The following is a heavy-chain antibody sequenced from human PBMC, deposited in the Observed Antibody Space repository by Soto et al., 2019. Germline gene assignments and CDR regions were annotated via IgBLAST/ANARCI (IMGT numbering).Heavy chain of an antibody. D-gene: IGHD1-1*01. Sequence: PSETLSLTCTVSGGSISSYYWSWIRQPPGKGLEWIGYIYYSGSTNYNPSLKSRVTISVDTSKNQFSLKLSSVTAADTAVYYCARAEQEPPYYYYGMDVWGQGTTVTVSS. J-gene: IGHJ6*02. CDR1: GGSISSYY. CDR3: ARAEQEPPYYYYGMDV. CDR2: IYYSGST. V-gene: IGHV4-59*01.